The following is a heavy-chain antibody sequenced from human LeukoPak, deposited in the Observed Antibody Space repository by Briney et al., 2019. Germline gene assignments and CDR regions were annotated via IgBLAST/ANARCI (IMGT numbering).Heavy chain of an antibody. V-gene: IGHV4-34*01. J-gene: IGHJ4*02. Sequence: SETLSLTCTVYGGSFSDYYWTWIRQPPEKGLEWIGEINHSGSTNYNPSLKSRVTISVDTSKTQFSLKLNSVTAADTAIYFCARSGLLWFGEFSGYFDSWGQGTLVTVSS. CDR2: INHSGST. D-gene: IGHD3-10*01. CDR3: ARSGLLWFGEFSGYFDS. CDR1: GGSFSDYY.